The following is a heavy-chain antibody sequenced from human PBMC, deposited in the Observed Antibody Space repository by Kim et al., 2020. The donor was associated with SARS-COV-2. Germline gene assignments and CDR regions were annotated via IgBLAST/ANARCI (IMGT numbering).Heavy chain of an antibody. J-gene: IGHJ3*02. V-gene: IGHV1-69*04. D-gene: IGHD1-1*01. CDR3: ARPNWNAAFDI. CDR1: GGTFSSYA. CDR2: IIPILGIA. Sequence: SVKVSCKASGGTFSSYAISWVRQAPGQGLEWMGRIIPILGIANYAQKFQVRVTITADKSTSTAYMELSSLRSEDTAVYYCARPNWNAAFDIWGQGTMVTVSS.